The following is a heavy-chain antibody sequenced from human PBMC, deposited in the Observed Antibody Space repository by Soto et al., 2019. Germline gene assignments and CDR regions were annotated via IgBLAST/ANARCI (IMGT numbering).Heavy chain of an antibody. J-gene: IGHJ6*02. D-gene: IGHD4-17*01. Sequence: VQLRESGPGLVKPSETLSLSCTVSGGSISGSYWSWVRQPAGKGLEWIGRISSSGSSNYNPSLNSRLTMSLDTSKNQFSLKLRSVTAADTAIYYCARLFTVTTDYYFGMDVWGQGTTVTVSS. CDR1: GGSISGSY. V-gene: IGHV4-4*07. CDR2: ISSSGSS. CDR3: ARLFTVTTDYYFGMDV.